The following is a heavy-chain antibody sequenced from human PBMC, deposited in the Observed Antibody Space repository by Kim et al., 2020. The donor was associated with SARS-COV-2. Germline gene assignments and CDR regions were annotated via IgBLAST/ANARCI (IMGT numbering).Heavy chain of an antibody. J-gene: IGHJ5*02. V-gene: IGHV1-3*01. D-gene: IGHD6-19*01. Sequence: QKFQGRVTSTRDTSASTAYMELSSLRSEDTAVYYCARLVDSSGWHNWFDPWGQGTLVTVSS. CDR3: ARLVDSSGWHNWFDP.